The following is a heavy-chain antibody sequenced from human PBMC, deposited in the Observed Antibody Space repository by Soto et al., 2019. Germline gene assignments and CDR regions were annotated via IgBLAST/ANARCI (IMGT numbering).Heavy chain of an antibody. CDR2: IYPGDSDT. CDR3: ARQRLWGTSGYYYFEN. J-gene: IGHJ4*02. V-gene: IGHV5-51*01. D-gene: IGHD3-22*01. Sequence: GESLKISCKGSGHIFSNYWVGWVRQMPGKGLEWMGIIYPGDSDTRYSPSFQGQVTITVDKSINTAYLQWSRLKASDTAIYYCARQRLWGTSGYYYFENWGQGTLVTVSS. CDR1: GHIFSNYW.